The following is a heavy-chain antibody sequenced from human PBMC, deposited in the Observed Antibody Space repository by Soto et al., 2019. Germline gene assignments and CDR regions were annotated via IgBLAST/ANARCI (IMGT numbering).Heavy chain of an antibody. J-gene: IGHJ4*02. CDR3: ANRRPSTMVRGAFDPFDY. D-gene: IGHD3-10*01. V-gene: IGHV4-34*01. Sequence: SETLSLTCAVYGVSFSAYYRRWIRQPPGKGLEWIGEINHSGSTNYNPSLKSRVTISVDTSKNQFSLKLSSVTAADTAVYYCANRRPSTMVRGAFDPFDYWGQGTLVTVS. CDR2: INHSGST. CDR1: GVSFSAYY.